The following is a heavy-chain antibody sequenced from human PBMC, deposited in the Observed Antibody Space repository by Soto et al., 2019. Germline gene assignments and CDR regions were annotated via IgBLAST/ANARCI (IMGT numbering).Heavy chain of an antibody. D-gene: IGHD3-22*01. CDR1: GFTFTSSA. J-gene: IGHJ5*02. Sequence: SVKVSCKASGFTFTSSAMQWVRQARGQRLEWIGWIVVGSGNTNYAQKFQERVTITRDMSTSTAYMELSSLRSEDTAVYYCAAGGYYDSSGYSWGQGTLVTVSS. CDR2: IVVGSGNT. V-gene: IGHV1-58*02. CDR3: AAGGYYDSSGYS.